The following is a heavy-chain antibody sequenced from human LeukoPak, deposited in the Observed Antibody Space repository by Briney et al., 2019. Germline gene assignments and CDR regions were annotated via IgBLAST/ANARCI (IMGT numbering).Heavy chain of an antibody. J-gene: IGHJ6*02. CDR2: IYPGDSDT. V-gene: IGHV5-51*01. CDR1: GYSFTSYW. Sequence: GESLKISCKGSGYSFTSYWIGWVRQMPGKGLEWRGIIYPGDSDTRYSPSFQGQVTISADKSISTAYLQWSSLKASDTAMYYRARGGRDGYNVGYYYGMDVWGQGTTVTVSS. CDR3: ARGGRDGYNVGYYYGMDV. D-gene: IGHD5-24*01.